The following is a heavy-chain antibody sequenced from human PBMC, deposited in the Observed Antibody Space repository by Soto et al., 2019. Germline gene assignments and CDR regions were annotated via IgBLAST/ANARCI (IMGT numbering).Heavy chain of an antibody. CDR3: ARDASAHNKSPATDN. J-gene: IGHJ4*02. V-gene: IGHV4-59*01. Sequence: SETLSLTCTVSGGSISTYYWNWIRQPPGKGLESIGYIYYSGSANYSPSLKSRVTISVDTSKNEFSLKLSSVTAADTAIYYCARDASAHNKSPATDNWGQGTLVTVSS. D-gene: IGHD1-20*01. CDR2: IYYSGSA. CDR1: GGSISTYY.